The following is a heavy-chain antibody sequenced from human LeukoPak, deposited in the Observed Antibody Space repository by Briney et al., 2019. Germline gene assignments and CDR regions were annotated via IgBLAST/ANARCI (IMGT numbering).Heavy chain of an antibody. CDR1: GFTFSTYA. CDR3: AKGIVPAPKGAFEI. CDR2: VSGSCART. Sequence: PGGSLRLSCATSGFTFSTYAMSWGRQAPGKGLGLVSVVSGSCARTSYADSVQGRFTISRDTSKNTMYLQMHSLSAEDTAVYSCAKGIVPAPKGAFEIWGQGTMVTVSS. D-gene: IGHD2-2*01. V-gene: IGHV3-23*01. J-gene: IGHJ3*02.